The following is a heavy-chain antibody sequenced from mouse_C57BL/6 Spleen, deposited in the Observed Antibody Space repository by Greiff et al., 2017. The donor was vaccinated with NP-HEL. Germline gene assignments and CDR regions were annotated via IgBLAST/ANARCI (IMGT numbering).Heavy chain of an antibody. CDR3: ARGERLYGYDDY. D-gene: IGHD2-2*01. J-gene: IGHJ2*01. V-gene: IGHV5-4*01. CDR2: ISDGGSYT. CDR1: GFTFSSYA. Sequence: EVQVVESGGGLVKPGGSLKLSCAASGFTFSSYAMSWVRQTPEKRLEWVATISDGGSYTYYPDNVKGRFTISRDNAKNNLYLQMSHLKSEDTAMYYCARGERLYGYDDYWGQGTTLTVSS.